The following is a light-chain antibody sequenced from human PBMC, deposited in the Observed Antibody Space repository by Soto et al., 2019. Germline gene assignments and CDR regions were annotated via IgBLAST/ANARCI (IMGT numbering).Light chain of an antibody. V-gene: IGKV3-20*01. Sequence: EIILTQSPDTLSLSPGERATLSCRAGQSVSSNYLAWYQQKPGQAPRLLIYGASSRATGIPDRFSGSGSGTDFTLTISRLEPGDFAVYYCHQYGSSPWTFGQGTKVDIK. CDR1: QSVSSNY. CDR3: HQYGSSPWT. J-gene: IGKJ1*01. CDR2: GAS.